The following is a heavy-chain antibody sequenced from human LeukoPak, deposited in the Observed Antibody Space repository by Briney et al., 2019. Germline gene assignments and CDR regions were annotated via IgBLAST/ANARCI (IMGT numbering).Heavy chain of an antibody. CDR1: GFTFSSDA. CDR3: VKDLGRYRNNCFDY. D-gene: IGHD1-26*01. V-gene: IGHV3-23*01. Sequence: GGSLRLSCAASGFTFSSDAMSWVRQGPEKGLEWVSTISGSGGGTYYADSVKGRFTISRDDSKNTLYLQMNSLRAEDTAVYYCVKDLGRYRNNCFDYWGQGTLVTVSS. J-gene: IGHJ4*02. CDR2: ISGSGGGT.